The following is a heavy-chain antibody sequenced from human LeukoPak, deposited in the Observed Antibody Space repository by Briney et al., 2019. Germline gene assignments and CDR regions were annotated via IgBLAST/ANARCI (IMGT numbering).Heavy chain of an antibody. D-gene: IGHD5-18*01. CDR3: ARGRIQLWSVYYFDY. Sequence: NPSGTLSLTCVVSGGSITSNWWSWVRQPPGKGLEWIGEIYHSGDTTYNPSLKSRVTISVDTSKNQFSLKLSSVTAADTAVYYCARGRIQLWSVYYFDYWGQGTLVTVSS. V-gene: IGHV4-4*02. CDR2: IYHSGDT. CDR1: GGSITSNW. J-gene: IGHJ4*02.